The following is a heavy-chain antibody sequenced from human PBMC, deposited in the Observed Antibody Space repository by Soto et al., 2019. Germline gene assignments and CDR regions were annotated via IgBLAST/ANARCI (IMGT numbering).Heavy chain of an antibody. CDR1: GFTFSNAW. CDR2: IKSKTDGGTT. Sequence: PGGSLRLSCAASGFTFSNAWMSWVRQAPGKGLEWVGRIKSKTDGGTTDYAAPVKGRFTISRDDSKNTLYLQMNSLKTEDTAVYYCTTDPYIKAVAGKGHFDYWGQGTLVTVSS. D-gene: IGHD6-19*01. J-gene: IGHJ4*02. CDR3: TTDPYIKAVAGKGHFDY. V-gene: IGHV3-15*01.